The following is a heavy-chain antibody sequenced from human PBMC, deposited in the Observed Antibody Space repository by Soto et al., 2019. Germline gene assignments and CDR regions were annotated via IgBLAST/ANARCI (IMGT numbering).Heavy chain of an antibody. Sequence: LRLSCAASGFTFSRIGMHWVRQAPGRGLEWVADISYDGIHKYYAESVKGRFTISRDNSNNTLYLQVSSLRAEDTAVYYCATGTYSYGSFDHWGPGTLVTVSS. J-gene: IGHJ4*02. CDR3: ATGTYSYGSFDH. D-gene: IGHD5-18*01. CDR1: GFTFSRIG. CDR2: ISYDGIHK. V-gene: IGHV3-30*03.